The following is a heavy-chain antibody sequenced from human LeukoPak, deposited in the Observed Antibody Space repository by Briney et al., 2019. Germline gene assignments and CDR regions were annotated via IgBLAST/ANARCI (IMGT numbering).Heavy chain of an antibody. J-gene: IGHJ4*02. D-gene: IGHD3-22*01. CDR2: INHDGTT. CDR1: GGSLSGYY. V-gene: IGHV4-34*01. Sequence: SETLSLTCAVYGGSLSGYYWTWIRQSPGKGLEWIGEINHDGTTKYNPSLRSRVTTSVDTSKNQFSLRLRSVTAADTALYYCARAKRYYESSGRLAYWGQGTLVTVAS. CDR3: ARAKRYYESSGRLAY.